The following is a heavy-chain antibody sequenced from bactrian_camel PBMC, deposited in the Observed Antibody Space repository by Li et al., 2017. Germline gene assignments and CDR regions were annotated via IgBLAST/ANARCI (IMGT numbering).Heavy chain of an antibody. V-gene: IGHV3S31*01. Sequence: DVQLVESGGGSVKAGGSLSLSCAGSRFYLTKCTMGWFRQAPGKEREIVARINTRYGVTAYADSVKGRFAISQGNSKNSLYLRMNSLKPEDTAMYYCAASRGVASFSAMTYAYWGQGTQVT. J-gene: IGHJ4*01. CDR1: RFYLTKCT. D-gene: IGHD1*01. CDR2: INTRYGVT. CDR3: AASRGVASFSAMTYAY.